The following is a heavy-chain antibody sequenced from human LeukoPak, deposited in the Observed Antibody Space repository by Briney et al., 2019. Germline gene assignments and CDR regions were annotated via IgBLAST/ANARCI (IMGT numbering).Heavy chain of an antibody. CDR1: GYTFTGYY. CDR2: INPNSGGT. CDR3: ASLPLNRGYSYGYVDY. Sequence: ASVKVSCKASGYTFTGYYMHWVRQAPGQGLEWMGWINPNSGGTNYAQKFQGRVTMTRDTSISTAYMELSRLRSDDTAVYYCASLPLNRGYSYGYVDYWGQGTLVTVSS. J-gene: IGHJ4*02. V-gene: IGHV1-2*02. D-gene: IGHD5-18*01.